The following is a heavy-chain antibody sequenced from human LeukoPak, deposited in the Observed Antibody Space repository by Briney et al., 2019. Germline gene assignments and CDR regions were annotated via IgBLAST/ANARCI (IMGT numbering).Heavy chain of an antibody. CDR3: ARGYFDY. Sequence: GGSLRLSCAASGFTFSYYGMHWVRQAPGKGLEWVAVIWYDGSNKYYADSVKGRFTISRDNAKNSLYLQMNSLRAEDTAVYYCARGYFDYWGQGTLVTVSS. CDR2: IWYDGSNK. V-gene: IGHV3-33*01. CDR1: GFTFSYYG. J-gene: IGHJ4*02.